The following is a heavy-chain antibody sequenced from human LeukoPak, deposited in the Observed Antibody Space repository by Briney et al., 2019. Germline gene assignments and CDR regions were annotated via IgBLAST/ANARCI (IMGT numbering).Heavy chain of an antibody. D-gene: IGHD1-26*01. Sequence: SVKVSCKASGGTFSSYAISWVRQAPGQGLEWMGRIIPIFGTANYAQKFQGRVTITTDESTSTAYMEPSSLRSEDTAVYYCASRRFGSYASLAEYFQHWGQGTLVTVSS. J-gene: IGHJ1*01. CDR2: IIPIFGTA. CDR1: GGTFSSYA. CDR3: ASRRFGSYASLAEYFQH. V-gene: IGHV1-69*05.